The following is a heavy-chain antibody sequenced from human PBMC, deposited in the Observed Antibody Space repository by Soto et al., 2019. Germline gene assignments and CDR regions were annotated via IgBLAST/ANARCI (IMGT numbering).Heavy chain of an antibody. V-gene: IGHV4-34*01. CDR3: AREVYCTNGVCPGPYFDY. CDR1: GGSFSGYY. D-gene: IGHD2-8*01. Sequence: TSETLSLTCAVYGGSFSGYYWSWIRQPPGKGLEWIGEINHSGSTNYNPSLKSRVTISVDTSKNQFSLKLSSVTAADTAVYYCAREVYCTNGVCPGPYFDYWGQGTLVTVSS. CDR2: INHSGST. J-gene: IGHJ4*02.